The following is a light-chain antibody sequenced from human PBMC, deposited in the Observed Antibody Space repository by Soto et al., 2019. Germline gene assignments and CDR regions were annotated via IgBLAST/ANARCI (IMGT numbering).Light chain of an antibody. V-gene: IGKV3-20*01. CDR2: GAS. J-gene: IGKJ5*01. CDR3: QQHGTSPIT. Sequence: DIVLTQSGDTQPTSTEQTAALYCXXSQTVIRNYLAWHQQKPGQTPRLLVYGASSRATGIPDRFSGSGSGTGFTLTISRLEPEDFAVYYCQQHGTSPITFGQGTRLEIK. CDR1: QTVIRNY.